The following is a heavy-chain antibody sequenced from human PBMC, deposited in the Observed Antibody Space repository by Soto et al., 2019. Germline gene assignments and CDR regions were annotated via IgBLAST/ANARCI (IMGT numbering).Heavy chain of an antibody. Sequence: SVKVSCKASGGIFSSYAISWLRQAPGQGLEWMGAVIPVLGQAYYAQALQDRVTITADESTRTAYMELSSLTSGDTAVYFCARVGGVGAPPGADYWGQGTLVTVSS. CDR3: ARVGGVGAPPGADY. J-gene: IGHJ4*02. V-gene: IGHV1-69*13. CDR1: GGIFSSYA. CDR2: VIPVLGQA. D-gene: IGHD1-26*01.